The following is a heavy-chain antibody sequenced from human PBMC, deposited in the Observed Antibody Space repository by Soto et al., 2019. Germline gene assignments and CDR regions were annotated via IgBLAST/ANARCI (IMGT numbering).Heavy chain of an antibody. CDR3: ARNISTHFDS. CDR1: GYSISNGDY. V-gene: IGHV4-38-2*01. CDR2: VYYSGST. J-gene: IGHJ4*02. Sequence: SETLSLTCAVSGYSISNGDYCGCIRQAPGKGLEWIGSVYYSGSTHYEPSLRGRIAISVDTLKNQFSLRLTSVTAADTAMYFCARNISTHFDSWGQGIPVTVSS. D-gene: IGHD3-9*01.